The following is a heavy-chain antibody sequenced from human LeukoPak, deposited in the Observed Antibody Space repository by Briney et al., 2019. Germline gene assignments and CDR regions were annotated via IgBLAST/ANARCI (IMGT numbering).Heavy chain of an antibody. Sequence: AGGSLRLSCAASGFTFSSYGMHWVRQAPGKGLEWVAFIRYDGSNKYYADSVKGRFTISRDNAKKSLYLEMNSLRAEDTAVYYCARDLILSDAFDIWGQGTMVTVSS. D-gene: IGHD2/OR15-2a*01. CDR3: ARDLILSDAFDI. V-gene: IGHV3-30*02. CDR2: IRYDGSNK. CDR1: GFTFSSYG. J-gene: IGHJ3*02.